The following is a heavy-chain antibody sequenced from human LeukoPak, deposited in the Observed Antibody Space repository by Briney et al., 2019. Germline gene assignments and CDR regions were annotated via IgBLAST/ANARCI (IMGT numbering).Heavy chain of an antibody. V-gene: IGHV3-74*01. Sequence: GGSLRLSCAASGFTFSNYWMHWVRQAPGKGLVWVSRINTEASSTSYADAPKGRFTISRENAKNTLYLQMNSLRGEDTAVYYCARDRTWFGEFRYNYYGLHVWGQGTTVTVSS. D-gene: IGHD3-10*01. J-gene: IGHJ6*02. CDR1: GFTFSNYW. CDR3: ARDRTWFGEFRYNYYGLHV. CDR2: INTEASST.